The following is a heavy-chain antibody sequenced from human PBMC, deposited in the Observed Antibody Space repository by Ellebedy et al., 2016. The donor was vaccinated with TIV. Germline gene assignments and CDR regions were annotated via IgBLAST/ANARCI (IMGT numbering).Heavy chain of an antibody. CDR1: GFTFSRYG. Sequence: GGSLRLSXAASGFTFSRYGMHWVRQAPGKGLEWVAVISNDGGLDYYADSVKGQVTISSDNSKSMLYLQMNSLTVEDTAMYYCAKEAAEAKEGAAVYLSYDHWGQGTLVTVSS. V-gene: IGHV3-30*18. CDR3: AKEAAEAKEGAAVYLSYDH. CDR2: ISNDGGLD. D-gene: IGHD6-25*01. J-gene: IGHJ4*02.